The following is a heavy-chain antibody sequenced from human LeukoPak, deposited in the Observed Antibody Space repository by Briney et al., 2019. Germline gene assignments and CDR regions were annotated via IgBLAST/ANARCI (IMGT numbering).Heavy chain of an antibody. J-gene: IGHJ3*02. CDR1: GYSISSSNW. CDR3: ARTRGSVAADDAFDI. CDR2: IYYSGSI. D-gene: IGHD6-6*01. Sequence: SETLSLTCAVSGYSISSSNWWGWIRQPPGKGLEWIGYIYYSGSIYYNPSLNSRATMSVDTSKNQFSLKLTSVTAVDTAVYYCARTRGSVAADDAFDIWGQGTMVTVSS. V-gene: IGHV4-28*05.